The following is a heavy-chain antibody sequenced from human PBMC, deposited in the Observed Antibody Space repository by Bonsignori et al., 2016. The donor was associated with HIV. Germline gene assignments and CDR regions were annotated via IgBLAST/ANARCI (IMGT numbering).Heavy chain of an antibody. V-gene: IGHV1-69*10. CDR1: GGTFSSYA. D-gene: IGHD3-22*01. J-gene: IGHJ3*02. CDR3: AREGGGSVLITMIVPYAFDI. Sequence: SVKVSCKASGGTFSSYAISWVRQAPGQGLEWMGGIIPILGIANYAQKFQGRVTITADESTSTAYMELSSLRSEDTAVYYCAREGGGSVLITMIVPYAFDIWGQGTMVTVSS. CDR2: IIPILGIA.